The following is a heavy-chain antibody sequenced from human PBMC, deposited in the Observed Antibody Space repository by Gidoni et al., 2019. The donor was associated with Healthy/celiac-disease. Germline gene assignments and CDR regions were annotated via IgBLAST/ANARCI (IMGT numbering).Heavy chain of an antibody. V-gene: IGHV2-5*01. J-gene: IGHJ3*02. Sequence: QITLKESGPTLVIPTQTLTLTCTFSGSSLSTSGVGVGCIRQPPGKALEWLALIYWNDDKRYSQSLKSRLTITKDTSKNQVVLTMTNMDTVDTATYYCAHILTMIVIDEGAFDIWGQGTMVTVSS. CDR3: AHILTMIVIDEGAFDI. D-gene: IGHD3-22*01. CDR1: GSSLSTSGVG. CDR2: IYWNDDK.